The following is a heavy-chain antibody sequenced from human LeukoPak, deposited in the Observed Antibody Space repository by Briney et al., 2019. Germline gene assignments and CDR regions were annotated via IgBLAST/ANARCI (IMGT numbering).Heavy chain of an antibody. Sequence: ASVKVSCKVSGYTLTELSMHWVRQAPGKGLEWMGGFDPEDGETIYAQKFQGRVTMTEDTSTDTAYMELSSLRSEDTAVYYCATELGGGATMAYRGQGTPVTVSS. V-gene: IGHV1-24*01. CDR3: ATELGGGATMAY. D-gene: IGHD1-26*01. CDR1: GYTLTELS. CDR2: FDPEDGET. J-gene: IGHJ4*02.